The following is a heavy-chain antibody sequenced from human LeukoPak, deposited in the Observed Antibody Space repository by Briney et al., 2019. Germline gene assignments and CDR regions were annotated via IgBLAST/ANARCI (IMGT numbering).Heavy chain of an antibody. V-gene: IGHV3-21*01. J-gene: IGHJ4*02. D-gene: IGHD2-2*01. Sequence: GGSLRLSCAASGFTFSSYAMSWVRQAPGKGLEWVSSISSSSSYIYYADSVKGRFTISRDNAKNSLYLQMNSLRAEDTAVYYCARDLCSSTSCYAGDYWGQGTLVTVSS. CDR1: GFTFSSYA. CDR3: ARDLCSSTSCYAGDY. CDR2: ISSSSSYI.